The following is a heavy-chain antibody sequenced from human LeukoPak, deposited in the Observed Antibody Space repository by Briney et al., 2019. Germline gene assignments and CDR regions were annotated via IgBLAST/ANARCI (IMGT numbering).Heavy chain of an antibody. V-gene: IGHV3-21*01. CDR1: GFTFSSYW. CDR2: ISTSSIYI. Sequence: GGSLRLSCAASGFTFSSYWMHWVRQAPGKGLVWVSSISTSSIYIYYADSMKGRFTISRDNAKNSLYLQMNSLRAEDTAVYYCARDGLAAATLHWNFDLWGRGTLVTVSS. J-gene: IGHJ2*01. CDR3: ARDGLAAATLHWNFDL. D-gene: IGHD2-15*01.